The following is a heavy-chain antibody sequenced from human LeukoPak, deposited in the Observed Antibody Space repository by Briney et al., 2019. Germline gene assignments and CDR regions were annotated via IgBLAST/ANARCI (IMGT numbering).Heavy chain of an antibody. CDR2: IIPIFGTA. Sequence: SVKVSCKASGGTFSSYAISWVRQAPGQGLEWMGRIIPIFGTANYSQKSQGRVTITTDESTSTAYMELSSLRSEDTAVYYCASGSYYVFELRDWGQGTLVTVSS. CDR1: GGTFSSYA. CDR3: ASGSYYVFELRD. J-gene: IGHJ4*02. V-gene: IGHV1-69*05. D-gene: IGHD1-26*01.